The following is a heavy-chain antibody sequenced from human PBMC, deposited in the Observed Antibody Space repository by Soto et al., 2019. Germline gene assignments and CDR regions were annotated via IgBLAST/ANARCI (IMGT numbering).Heavy chain of an antibody. V-gene: IGHV3-21*01. J-gene: IGHJ6*03. D-gene: IGHD2-2*01. CDR3: ARPPLASTSNYYYYYMDV. Sequence: EVQLVESGGGLVKPGGSLRLSCAASGFTFSSYSMNWVSPAPGKGLEWVSSISSSSSYIYYADSVKGRFTISRDNAKNSLYLQMNSLRAEDTAVYYCARPPLASTSNYYYYYMDVWGKGTTVTVSS. CDR2: ISSSSSYI. CDR1: GFTFSSYS.